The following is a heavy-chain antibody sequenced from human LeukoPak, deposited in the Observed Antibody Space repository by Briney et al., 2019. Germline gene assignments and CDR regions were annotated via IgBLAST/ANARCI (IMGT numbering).Heavy chain of an antibody. D-gene: IGHD2-21*02. CDR1: GGSFSGYY. CDR3: ARGPVTLPYYYYGMDV. Sequence: SETLSLTCAVYGGSFSGYYWSWIRQPRGKGLEWIGEINHSGSTNYNPSLKSRVTISVDTSKNQFSLKLSSVTAADTAVYYCARGPVTLPYYYYGMDVWGQGTTVTVSS. CDR2: INHSGST. J-gene: IGHJ6*02. V-gene: IGHV4-34*01.